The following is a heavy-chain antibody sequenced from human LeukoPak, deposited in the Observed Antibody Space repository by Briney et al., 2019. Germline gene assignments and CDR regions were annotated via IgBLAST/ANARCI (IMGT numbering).Heavy chain of an antibody. CDR3: ARGYSYGFPLDF. Sequence: SVTLSLTCAVSGGSISSNNWWSWVRQPPGKGLEWIGEIYHSGSTNYNPSLKSRVTISVDKSKNLFSLKLSSVTAADSAVNYCARGYSYGFPLDFWGQGTLVTVSS. V-gene: IGHV4-4*02. CDR1: GGSISSNNW. D-gene: IGHD5-18*01. CDR2: IYHSGST. J-gene: IGHJ4*02.